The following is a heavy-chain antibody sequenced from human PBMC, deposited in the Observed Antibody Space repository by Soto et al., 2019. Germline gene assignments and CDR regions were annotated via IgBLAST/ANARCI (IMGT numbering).Heavy chain of an antibody. J-gene: IGHJ4*02. Sequence: WGSLRLSCAASGFTFSSYALCWVRQAPGKGLEWVSSISVSGDRTFYAASVKGRFTISRDNSRNTLHLQMNSLRAEDTAEYYCAKDGDSITKNKPLDDWGQGTLVTVSS. D-gene: IGHD2-2*01. CDR2: ISVSGDRT. V-gene: IGHV3-23*01. CDR3: AKDGDSITKNKPLDD. CDR1: GFTFSSYA.